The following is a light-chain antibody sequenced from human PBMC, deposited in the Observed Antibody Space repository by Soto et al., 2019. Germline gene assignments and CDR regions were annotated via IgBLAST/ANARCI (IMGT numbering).Light chain of an antibody. V-gene: IGLV2-8*01. CDR3: SSYTSSSTLEV. J-gene: IGLJ1*01. CDR2: EVS. CDR1: SSDVGACNY. Sequence: QSVLTQPPSASGSPGQSVTISCTGTSSDVGACNYVSWFQQHPGKAPKLMIYEVSKRPSGVPDRFSGSKSGNTASLTISGLQAEDEADYYCSSYTSSSTLEVFGTGTKVTVL.